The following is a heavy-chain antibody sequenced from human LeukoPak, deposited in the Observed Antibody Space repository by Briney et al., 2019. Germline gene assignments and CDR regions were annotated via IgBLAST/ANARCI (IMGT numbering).Heavy chain of an antibody. D-gene: IGHD2-21*02. J-gene: IGHJ4*02. CDR1: GFSFSDYY. CDR3: ASGLNMVTVPFDY. V-gene: IGHV3-11*01. Sequence: GGSLRLSCAASGFSFSDYYMTWIRQAPGKGLEWISYTSGSGATIYYADSVRGRFTISRDNAKKSLYLQMNSLRAEDTAVYYCASGLNMVTVPFDYWGQGTLVTVSS. CDR2: TSGSGATI.